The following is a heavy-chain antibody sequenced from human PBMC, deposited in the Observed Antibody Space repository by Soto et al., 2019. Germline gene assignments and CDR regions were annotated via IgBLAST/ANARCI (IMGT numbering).Heavy chain of an antibody. CDR2: INHSGST. V-gene: IGHV4-34*01. CDR1: AGSFSGYY. D-gene: IGHD6-6*01. J-gene: IGHJ4*02. Sequence: QVQLQQWGAGLLKPSETLSLTCAVYAGSFSGYYWSWIRQPPGKGLEWIGEINHSGSTNYNPSLKSRVTISVDTSKNQFSLKLSSVTAADTAVYYCARGVSSSAHLYYFDYWGQGTLVTVSS. CDR3: ARGVSSSAHLYYFDY.